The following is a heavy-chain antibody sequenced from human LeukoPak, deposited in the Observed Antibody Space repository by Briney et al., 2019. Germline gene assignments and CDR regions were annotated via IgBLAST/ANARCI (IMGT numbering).Heavy chain of an antibody. D-gene: IGHD5-12*01. CDR3: AVDIVATIDYFDY. J-gene: IGHJ4*02. CDR2: IKQDGSEK. Sequence: PGGSLRLSCAASGFTFSSYWMSWVRQAPGKGLEWVANIKQDGSEKYYVDPVKGRFTISRDNAKNSLYLQMNSLRAEDTAVYYCAVDIVATIDYFDYWGQGTLVTVSS. CDR1: GFTFSSYW. V-gene: IGHV3-7*01.